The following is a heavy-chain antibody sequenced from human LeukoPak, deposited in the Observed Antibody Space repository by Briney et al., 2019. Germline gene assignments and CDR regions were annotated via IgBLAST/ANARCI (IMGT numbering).Heavy chain of an antibody. Sequence: GGSLRLSCAASGFTFSSYSMNWVRQAPGKGLEWVSSISSSSSYIYYADSVKGRFTISRDNAKNSLYLQMNSLRAEDTAVYYCARDLGYCSGGSCYDYGMDVWGQGTTVTVSS. CDR2: ISSSSSYI. J-gene: IGHJ6*02. CDR1: GFTFSSYS. V-gene: IGHV3-21*01. D-gene: IGHD2-15*01. CDR3: ARDLGYCSGGSCYDYGMDV.